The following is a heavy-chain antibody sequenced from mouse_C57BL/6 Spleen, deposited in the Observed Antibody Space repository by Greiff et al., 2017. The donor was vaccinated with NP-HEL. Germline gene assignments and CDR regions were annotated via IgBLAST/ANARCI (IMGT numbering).Heavy chain of an antibody. CDR3: TRGEGGYYFDY. V-gene: IGHV1-5*01. J-gene: IGHJ2*01. CDR2: IYPGNSDT. D-gene: IGHD1-1*02. CDR1: GYTFTSYW. Sequence: EVQLQQSGTVLARPGASVKMSCKTSGYTFTSYWMHWVKQRPGQGLEWIGAIYPGNSDTSYNQKFKGKAKLTAVTSASTAYMELSSLTNEDSAVHYCTRGEGGYYFDYWGQGTTLTVSS.